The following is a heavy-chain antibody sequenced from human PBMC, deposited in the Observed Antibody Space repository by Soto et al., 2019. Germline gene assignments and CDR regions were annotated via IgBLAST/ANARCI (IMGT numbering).Heavy chain of an antibody. J-gene: IGHJ4*02. Sequence: ASVKVSCKASGGTFSSYRINWVRQAPGQGLEWVGGIVPIYRTADYAQKFQGRVTITADESARTSYMELRSLKSQDTAVYYCCRHDARWGSCDYWGQGTLVTVSS. CDR3: CRHDARWGSCDY. CDR1: GGTFSSYR. CDR2: IVPIYRTA. D-gene: IGHD2-21*01. V-gene: IGHV1-69*13.